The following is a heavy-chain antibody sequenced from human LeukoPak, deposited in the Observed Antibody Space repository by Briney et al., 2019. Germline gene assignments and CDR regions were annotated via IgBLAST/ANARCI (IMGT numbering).Heavy chain of an antibody. D-gene: IGHD3-10*01. Sequence: GGSLRLSCAASGFTFSSYAMSWVRQAPGKGLEWVSAISGSGGSTYYADSVKGRFTISRDNSKNTLYLQMNSLRAEDTAVYYCAKDAGVSRLLRFGELDPWGQGTLVTVSS. CDR3: AKDAGVSRLLRFGELDP. V-gene: IGHV3-23*01. J-gene: IGHJ5*02. CDR2: ISGSGGST. CDR1: GFTFSSYA.